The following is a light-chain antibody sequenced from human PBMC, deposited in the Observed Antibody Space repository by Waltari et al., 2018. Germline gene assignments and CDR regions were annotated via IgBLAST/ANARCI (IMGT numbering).Light chain of an antibody. Sequence: QSALTQPASVSGSPGQPITISCTGTSRDAGTYNFVSGYQQHPGKAPKLMIYDVTYRPSGVSNRFSGSKSGNTASLTISGLQAEDEADYYCSSYTSSSTLVVFGGGTKLTVL. CDR3: SSYTSSSTLVV. V-gene: IGLV2-14*03. CDR1: SRDAGTYNF. CDR2: DVT. J-gene: IGLJ2*01.